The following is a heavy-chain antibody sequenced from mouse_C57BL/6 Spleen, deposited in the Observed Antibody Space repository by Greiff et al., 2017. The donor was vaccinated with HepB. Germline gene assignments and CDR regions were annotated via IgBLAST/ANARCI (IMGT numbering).Heavy chain of an antibody. J-gene: IGHJ2*01. CDR2: IYPGDGDT. V-gene: IGHV1-82*01. CDR3: ARSGFTTVVAPHFDY. D-gene: IGHD1-1*01. Sequence: VKLMESGPELVKPGASVKISCKASGYAFSSSWMNWVKQRPGKGLEWIGRIYPGDGDTNYNGKFKGKATLTADKSSSTAYMQLSSLTSEDSAVYFCARSGFTTVVAPHFDYWGQGTTLTVSS. CDR1: GYAFSSSW.